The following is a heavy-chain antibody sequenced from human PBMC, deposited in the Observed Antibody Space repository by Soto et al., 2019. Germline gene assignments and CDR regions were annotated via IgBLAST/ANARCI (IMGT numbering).Heavy chain of an antibody. CDR1: GGSFSGYY. D-gene: IGHD6-13*01. CDR3: ARGRRAAAGLSRYYYGMDV. V-gene: IGHV4-34*01. Sequence: SETLSLTCAVYGGSFSGYYWSWIRQPPGKGLEWIGEINHSGSTNYNPSLKSRVTISVDTSKNQFSLKLSSVTAADTAVYYCARGRRAAAGLSRYYYGMDVWGQGTTVTVS. CDR2: INHSGST. J-gene: IGHJ6*02.